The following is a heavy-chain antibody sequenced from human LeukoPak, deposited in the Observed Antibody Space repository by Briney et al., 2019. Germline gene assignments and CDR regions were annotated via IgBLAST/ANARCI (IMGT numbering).Heavy chain of an antibody. CDR3: VKDKSGYGDYFDY. CDR1: GFTFDESA. V-gene: IGHV3-9*01. CDR2: ISWNSFTV. D-gene: IGHD5-12*01. Sequence: GRSLRLSCAAYGFTFDESAMHWDRQVPGKGMEWVSSISWNSFTVGYADSVKGRFTITRDNAKNSLYLQMNNLRVEDTALYYCVKDKSGYGDYFDYWGQGSLVTVSS. J-gene: IGHJ4*02.